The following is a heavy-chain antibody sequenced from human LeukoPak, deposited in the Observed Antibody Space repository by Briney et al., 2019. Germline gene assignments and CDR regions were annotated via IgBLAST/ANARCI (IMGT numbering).Heavy chain of an antibody. V-gene: IGHV1-69*13. Sequence: SVKVSCKASGGTFSSYAISWVRQAPGQGLEWMGGIIPIFGTANYAQKFQGRVTITADESTSTAYMELSSLRSEDTAVYYCARGSRFDGSSWYSGDYWGQGTLVTVSS. CDR3: ARGSRFDGSSWYSGDY. J-gene: IGHJ4*02. CDR2: IIPIFGTA. D-gene: IGHD6-13*01. CDR1: GGTFSSYA.